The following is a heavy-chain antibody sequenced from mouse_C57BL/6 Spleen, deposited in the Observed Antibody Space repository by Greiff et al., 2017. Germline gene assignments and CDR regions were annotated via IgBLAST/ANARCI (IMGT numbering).Heavy chain of an antibody. D-gene: IGHD2-4*01. CDR3: ARMGLRRDFDY. Sequence: EVKLVESGGGLVKPGGSLKLSCAASGFTFSDYGMHWVRQAPEKGLEWVAYISSGSSTIYSADTVKGRFTISRDNAKNTLFLQMTSLRSEDTAMYYCARMGLRRDFDYWGQGTTLTVSS. V-gene: IGHV5-17*01. CDR2: ISSGSSTI. J-gene: IGHJ2*01. CDR1: GFTFSDYG.